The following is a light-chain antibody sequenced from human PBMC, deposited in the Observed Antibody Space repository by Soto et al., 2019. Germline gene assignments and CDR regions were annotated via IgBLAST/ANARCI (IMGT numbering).Light chain of an antibody. CDR1: QSVLYSPNNKNY. V-gene: IGKV4-1*01. CDR2: WAS. J-gene: IGKJ1*01. Sequence: DIVMTQSPDSLAVSLGERATINCKSSQSVLYSPNNKNYLAWYQQKPGQPPKLLVYWASTRESGVPDRFRGSGSGTDFTLTISSLQAEDAAVYYCHHYHSAPQTFGQGTKVEIK. CDR3: HHYHSAPQT.